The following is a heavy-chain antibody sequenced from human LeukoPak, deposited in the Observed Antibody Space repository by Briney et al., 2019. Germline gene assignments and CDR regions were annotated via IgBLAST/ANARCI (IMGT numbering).Heavy chain of an antibody. CDR1: GGSVSSSTYY. CDR2: IYYSGST. V-gene: IGHV4-39*01. J-gene: IGHJ5*02. D-gene: IGHD4-17*01. Sequence: SETLSLTCTVSGGSVSSSTYYWGWIRPPPGKWLEWIGSIYYSGSTYYNPSLKSRVTISVDTSKNQFSLKLTSVTAADTAVYYCARHDYGASNWFDPWGQGTLVSVSS. CDR3: ARHDYGASNWFDP.